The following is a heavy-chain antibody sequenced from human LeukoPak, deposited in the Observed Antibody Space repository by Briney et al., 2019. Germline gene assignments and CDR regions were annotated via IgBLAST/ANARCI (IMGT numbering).Heavy chain of an antibody. D-gene: IGHD5-12*01. CDR3: VTYEGVA. V-gene: IGHV3-15*04. J-gene: IGHJ5*02. CDR2: IESKTNGGTT. Sequence: GGSLRLSCAASGFTFSSYWMSWVRQAPGKGLEWVGRIESKTNGGTTDYAAPVKGRFTISRDDSKYMLYLQMNSLKTDDTAVYYCVTYEGVAWGQGTLVTVSS. CDR1: GFTFSSYW.